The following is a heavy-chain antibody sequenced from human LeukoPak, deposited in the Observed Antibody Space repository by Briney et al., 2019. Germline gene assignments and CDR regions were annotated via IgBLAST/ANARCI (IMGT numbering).Heavy chain of an antibody. Sequence: PSETLSLTCTVSGGSISSYYWSWIRQPPGKGLEWIGYIYYSGSTYYNPSLKSRVTISVDTSKNQFSLKLSSVTAADTAVYYCASRPHYGSGSYDYWGQGTLVTVSS. D-gene: IGHD3-10*01. J-gene: IGHJ4*02. V-gene: IGHV4-59*08. CDR1: GGSISSYY. CDR3: ASRPHYGSGSYDY. CDR2: IYYSGST.